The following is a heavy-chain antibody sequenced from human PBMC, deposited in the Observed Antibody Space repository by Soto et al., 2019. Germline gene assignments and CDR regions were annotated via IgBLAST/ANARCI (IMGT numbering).Heavy chain of an antibody. D-gene: IGHD1-26*01. CDR3: ARGGVGSYFYYYYGMDV. CDR1: GYTFTSYD. CDR2: MNPNSGNT. J-gene: IGHJ6*02. Sequence: ASVKVSSKASGYTFTSYDINWVRQATGQGIEWMGWMNPNSGNTGYAQKFQGRVTMTRNTSISTAYMELSSLRSEDTAVYYCARGGVGSYFYYYYGMDVWGQGTTVTVSS. V-gene: IGHV1-8*01.